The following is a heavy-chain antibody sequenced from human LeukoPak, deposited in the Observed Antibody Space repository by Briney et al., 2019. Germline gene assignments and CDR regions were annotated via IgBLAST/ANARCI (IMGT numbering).Heavy chain of an antibody. CDR2: IYYSGST. V-gene: IGHV4-39*01. Sequence: PSETLSLTCTVSGGSISSSSYYWGWIRQPPGKGLEWIGSIYYSGSTYYNPSLKSRVTISADTSKNQFSLKLSSVTAADTAVYYCARMTTVTKRFDYWGQGTLVTVSS. CDR3: ARMTTVTKRFDY. CDR1: GGSISSSSYY. D-gene: IGHD4-17*01. J-gene: IGHJ4*02.